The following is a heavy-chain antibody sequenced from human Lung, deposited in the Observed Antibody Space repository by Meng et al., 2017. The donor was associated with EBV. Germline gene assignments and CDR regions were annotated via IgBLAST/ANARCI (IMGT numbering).Heavy chain of an antibody. D-gene: IGHD1-7*01. CDR3: ARLTGTGWFEP. J-gene: IGHJ5*02. V-gene: IGHV3-21*02. Sequence: EVQWVGSXXXXXKPXEXXXLSCVASGFMFSDYNMNWLRQAPGKGLEWVSSISSGNSYIYYADSVKGRFSISRDNAKNSLSLQMNSLRADDTAVYYCARLTGTGWFEPWGQGTLVTVSS. CDR1: GFMFSDYN. CDR2: ISSGNSYI.